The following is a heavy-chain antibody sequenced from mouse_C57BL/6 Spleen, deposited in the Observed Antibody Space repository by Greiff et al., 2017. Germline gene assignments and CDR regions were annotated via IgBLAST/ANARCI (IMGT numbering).Heavy chain of an antibody. D-gene: IGHD2-1*01. J-gene: IGHJ1*03. V-gene: IGHV3-6*01. CDR1: GYSITSGYY. CDR3: ASPYGNYPYWYFDV. Sequence: EVKLMESGPGLVKPSQSLSLTCSVTGYSITSGYYWNWIRQFPGNKLEWMGYISYDGSNKYNPSLKNRISITRDTSKNQFFLKLNSVTTEDTATYYCASPYGNYPYWYFDVWGTGTTVTVSS. CDR2: ISYDGSN.